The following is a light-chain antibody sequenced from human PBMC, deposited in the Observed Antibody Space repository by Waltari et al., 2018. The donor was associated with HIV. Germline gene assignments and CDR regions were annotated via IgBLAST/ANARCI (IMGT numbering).Light chain of an antibody. CDR3: QHYNFWPYA. CDR1: QHISSW. Sequence: DIQMTQSPSTLSASVGDRVTITCRASQHISSWVAWFQKKPGKAPKTLIYKASELESGVPSRFSGSGYGTEFTLTISDLHPDDFATYFCQHYNFWPYAFGQGTKVEI. V-gene: IGKV1-5*03. J-gene: IGKJ1*01. CDR2: KAS.